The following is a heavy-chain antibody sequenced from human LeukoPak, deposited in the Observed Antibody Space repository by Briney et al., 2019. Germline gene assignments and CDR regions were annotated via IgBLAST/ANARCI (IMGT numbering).Heavy chain of an antibody. CDR2: INHSGST. CDR3: ARSFLYSNYEGPYNWFDP. V-gene: IGHV4-39*07. CDR1: GGSIRSSTYY. D-gene: IGHD4-11*01. J-gene: IGHJ5*02. Sequence: TPSETLSLTCTVSGGSIRSSTYYWSWIRQPPGKGLEWIGEINHSGSTNYNPSLKSRVTISVDTSKNQFSLKLSSVTAADTAVYYCARSFLYSNYEGPYNWFDPWGQGTLVTVSS.